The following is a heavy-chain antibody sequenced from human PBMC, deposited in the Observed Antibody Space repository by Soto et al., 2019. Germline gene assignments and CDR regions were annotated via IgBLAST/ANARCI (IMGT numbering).Heavy chain of an antibody. J-gene: IGHJ4*02. D-gene: IGHD3-16*02. Sequence: GGSLRLSCAASGSTFSSYGMHWVRQAPGKGLEWVAVIWYDGSNKYYADSVKGRFTISRDNSKNTRYLQMNSLRAEDTAVYYCARVGAPYEQIRLGELSLLFYFDYWGQGTLVTVSS. CDR3: ARVGAPYEQIRLGELSLLFYFDY. CDR1: GSTFSSYG. CDR2: IWYDGSNK. V-gene: IGHV3-33*01.